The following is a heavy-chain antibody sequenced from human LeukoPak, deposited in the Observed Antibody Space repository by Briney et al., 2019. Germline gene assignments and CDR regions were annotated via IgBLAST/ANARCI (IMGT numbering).Heavy chain of an antibody. CDR2: ISGSGAHT. J-gene: IGHJ4*02. V-gene: IGHV3-23*01. Sequence: GGSLRLSCIASGFTFSGDAMNWIRQVPGKGLEWVSAISGSGAHTFYADSVEGRFTVSRDNFNDTLYLQMNSLRVDDTAIYYCARDWFNDYWGQGPLVTVSS. CDR3: ARDWFNDY. CDR1: GFTFSGDA. D-gene: IGHD3-9*01.